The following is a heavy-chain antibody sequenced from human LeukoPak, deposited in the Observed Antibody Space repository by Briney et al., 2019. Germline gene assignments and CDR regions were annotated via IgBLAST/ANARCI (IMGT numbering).Heavy chain of an antibody. Sequence: PGGSLRLSCAASGFTFSSYAMSWVRQAPGKGLEWVSAISGSGGSTYYADSVKGRFTISRDNSKNTLYLQMNSLRAEDTAVYYCAKGERCGDYALGSYYYYYGMDVWGQGTTVTVSS. CDR2: ISGSGGST. D-gene: IGHD4-17*01. CDR3: AKGERCGDYALGSYYYYYGMDV. V-gene: IGHV3-23*01. J-gene: IGHJ6*02. CDR1: GFTFSSYA.